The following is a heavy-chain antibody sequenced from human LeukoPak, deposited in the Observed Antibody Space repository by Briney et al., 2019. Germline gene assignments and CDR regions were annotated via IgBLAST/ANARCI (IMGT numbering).Heavy chain of an antibody. CDR1: GYTFTSYY. J-gene: IGHJ4*02. Sequence: ASVKVSCKASGYTFTSYYMHWVRQAPGQGLEWMGIINPSGGSTSYAQKFQGRVTMTRDTSTSTVYMELSSLRAEDTAVYYCARTETYYDFWSGHVERSRGYFDYWGQGTLVTVSS. D-gene: IGHD3-3*01. CDR2: INPSGGST. V-gene: IGHV1-46*01. CDR3: ARTETYYDFWSGHVERSRGYFDY.